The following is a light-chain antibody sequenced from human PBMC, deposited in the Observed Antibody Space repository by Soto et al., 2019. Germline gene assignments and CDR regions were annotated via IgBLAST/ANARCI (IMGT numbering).Light chain of an antibody. V-gene: IGLV2-11*01. CDR2: EVF. CDR1: SSDVGAYNF. CDR3: CSYAGSYTSYV. Sequence: QSALAQPRSVSGSPGQSVTISCTGTSSDVGAYNFVSWFQQHPGKVPKIMIYEVFKRPSGVSDRFSGSKSGNTASLTISGLQADDEADYYCCSYAGSYTSYVFGTGTKVTVL. J-gene: IGLJ1*01.